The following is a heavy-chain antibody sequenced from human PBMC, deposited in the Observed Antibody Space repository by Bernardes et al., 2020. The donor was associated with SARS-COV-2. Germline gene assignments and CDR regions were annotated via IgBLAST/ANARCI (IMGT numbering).Heavy chain of an antibody. CDR2: IKRKVYGATA. CDR1: GFTLRDYD. V-gene: IGHV3-49*04. J-gene: IGHJ6*02. CDR3: TRDKTVLEYYFGIDV. D-gene: IGHD4-17*01. Sequence: GGSLRLSCKTSGFTLRDYDMSWVRQAPGKGLEWVGFIKRKVYGATAEYAASVRGRFAISRDDSNNIVYLEMSSLKTEDTGVYYCTRDKTVLEYYFGIDVWGQGTTVIVSS.